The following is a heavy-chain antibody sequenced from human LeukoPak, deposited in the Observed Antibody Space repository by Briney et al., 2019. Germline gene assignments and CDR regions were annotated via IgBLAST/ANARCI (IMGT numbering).Heavy chain of an antibody. CDR3: AKDPVAAIARWFDP. CDR1: GFTFSSYA. CDR2: ISGSGGST. Sequence: GSLRLSCAASGFTFSSYAMSWVRQAPGKGLEWISAISGSGGSTYYADSVKGRFTISRDNSKNTLYLQMNSLRAEDTAVYYCAKDPVAAIARWFDPWGQGTLVTVSS. J-gene: IGHJ5*02. V-gene: IGHV3-23*01. D-gene: IGHD6-13*01.